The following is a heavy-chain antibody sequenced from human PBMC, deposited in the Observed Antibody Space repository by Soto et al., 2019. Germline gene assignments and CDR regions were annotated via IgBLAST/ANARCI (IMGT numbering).Heavy chain of an antibody. Sequence: ASVKVSCKASGYTFTSCDINWVRQATGQGLEWMGWMNPNSGNTGYAQKFQGRVTMTRNTSISTAYMELSSLRSEDTAVYYCARGFGEFPYYYYYYGMDVWGQGTTVTVSS. D-gene: IGHD3-10*01. CDR3: ARGFGEFPYYYYYYGMDV. CDR2: MNPNSGNT. V-gene: IGHV1-8*01. CDR1: GYTFTSCD. J-gene: IGHJ6*02.